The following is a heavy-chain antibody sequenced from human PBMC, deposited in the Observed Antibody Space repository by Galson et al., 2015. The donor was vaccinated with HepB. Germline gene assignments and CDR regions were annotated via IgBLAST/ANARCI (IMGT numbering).Heavy chain of an antibody. CDR3: GKDPIRYDDGWGDS. V-gene: IGHV3-23*01. CDR1: GFMFSNYA. D-gene: IGHD3-3*01. CDR2: ISGSGHWT. Sequence: SLRLSCAVSGFMFSNYAMNWVRQAPGKGLEWVSAISGSGHWTHYADSVKGRFTLSRDNSKNTLYLQMNSLRADDTAIYYCGKDPIRYDDGWGDSWGQGTLVTVSS. J-gene: IGHJ5*01.